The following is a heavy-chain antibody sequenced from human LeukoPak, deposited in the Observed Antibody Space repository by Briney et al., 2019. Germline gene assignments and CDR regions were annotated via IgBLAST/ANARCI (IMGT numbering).Heavy chain of an antibody. D-gene: IGHD2-2*01. CDR2: IYYSGST. J-gene: IGHJ6*02. V-gene: IGHV4-59*06. Sequence: SETLSLTCTVSGGSISSYYWSWIRQPPGKGLEWIGYIYYSGSTYYNPSLKSRVTISVDTSKNQFSLKLSSVTAADTAVYYCARDRVVVPAAMDYYYYGMDVWGQGTTVTVSS. CDR1: GGSISSYY. CDR3: ARDRVVVPAAMDYYYYGMDV.